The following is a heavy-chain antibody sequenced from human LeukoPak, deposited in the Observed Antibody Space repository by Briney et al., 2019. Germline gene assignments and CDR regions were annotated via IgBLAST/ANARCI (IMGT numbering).Heavy chain of an antibody. D-gene: IGHD3-3*01. CDR3: ARLRLRFLEWLLSLPLVDY. Sequence: PSETLSLTCAVSGYSISSGYYWGWIRQPPGKGREWIGSIYHSGSTYYNPSLKSRVTISVDTSKNQFSLKLSSVTAADTAVYYCARLRLRFLEWLLSLPLVDYWGQGTLVTVSS. CDR2: IYHSGST. J-gene: IGHJ4*02. V-gene: IGHV4-38-2*01. CDR1: GYSISSGYY.